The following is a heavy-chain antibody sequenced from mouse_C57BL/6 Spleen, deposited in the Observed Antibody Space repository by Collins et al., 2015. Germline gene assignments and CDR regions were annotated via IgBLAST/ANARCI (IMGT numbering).Heavy chain of an antibody. D-gene: IGHD4-1*01. J-gene: IGHJ3*01. Sequence: QVQLQQPGAELVRPGSSVKLSCKASGYTFTSYWMDWVKQRPGQGLEWIGNIYPSDSETHYNQKFKDKATLTVDKSSSTAYMQLSSPTSEDSAVYYCARVLLGRFAYWGQGTLVTVSA. CDR2: IYPSDSET. CDR3: ARVLLGRFAY. V-gene: IGHV1-61*01. CDR1: GYTFTSYW.